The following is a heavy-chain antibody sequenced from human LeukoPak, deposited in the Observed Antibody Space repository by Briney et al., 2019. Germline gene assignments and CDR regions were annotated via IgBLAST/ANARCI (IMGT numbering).Heavy chain of an antibody. J-gene: IGHJ4*02. D-gene: IGHD3-16*01. CDR1: GFTFSSYG. Sequence: PGGSLRLSCAASGFTFSSYGMHWVRQAPGKGLEWVAVISYDGSNKYYADSVKGRFTISRDNSKNTLYLQMNSLRAEDTAVYYCAKARGSPEDYWGQGTLVTVST. CDR3: AKARGSPEDY. CDR2: ISYDGSNK. V-gene: IGHV3-30*18.